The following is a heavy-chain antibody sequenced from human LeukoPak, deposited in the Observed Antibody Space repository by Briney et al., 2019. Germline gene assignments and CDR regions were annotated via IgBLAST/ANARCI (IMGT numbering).Heavy chain of an antibody. CDR3: ARLANYQEAYGDYGRPYWFDP. CDR2: INPSGGST. Sequence: ASVKVSCKASGYTFTSYYMHWVRQAPGQGLEWMGIINPSGGSTSYAQKFQGRVTMTRDTSTSTVYMELSSLRSEDTAVYYCARLANYQEAYGDYGRPYWFDPWGQGTLVTVSS. D-gene: IGHD4-17*01. J-gene: IGHJ5*02. CDR1: GYTFTSYY. V-gene: IGHV1-46*01.